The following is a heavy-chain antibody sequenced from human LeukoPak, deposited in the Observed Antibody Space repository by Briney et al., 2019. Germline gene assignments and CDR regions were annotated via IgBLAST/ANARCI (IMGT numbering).Heavy chain of an antibody. Sequence: ASVNVSCKASGYTFTGYYMHWVRQAPGQGLEWMGWINPNSGGTNYAQKFQGRVTMTRDTSISTAYMELSRLRSDDTAVYYCAIAYCSSTSCYTFKWGFDYWGQGTLVTVSS. CDR1: GYTFTGYY. V-gene: IGHV1-2*02. J-gene: IGHJ4*02. D-gene: IGHD2-2*02. CDR2: INPNSGGT. CDR3: AIAYCSSTSCYTFKWGFDY.